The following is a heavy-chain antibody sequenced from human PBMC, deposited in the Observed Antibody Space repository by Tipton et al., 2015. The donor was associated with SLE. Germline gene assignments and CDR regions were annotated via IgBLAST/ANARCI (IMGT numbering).Heavy chain of an antibody. Sequence: QVQLVQTGAEVKKPGASVKVTCKTSGYTFTGYYLHWVRQAPGQGLEWMGWINPNSGDTSYAQKFQGRVTMTRDTSITTACMELTRLRSDDTAIYYCARGWSYYGLWGQGTLVTVSS. V-gene: IGHV1-2*02. J-gene: IGHJ4*02. CDR1: GYTFTGYY. D-gene: IGHD1-26*01. CDR3: ARGWSYYGL. CDR2: INPNSGDT.